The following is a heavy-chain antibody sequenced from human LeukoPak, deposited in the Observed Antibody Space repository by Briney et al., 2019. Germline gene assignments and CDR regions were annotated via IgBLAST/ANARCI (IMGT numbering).Heavy chain of an antibody. Sequence: SETLSLTCTVSGGSINNYYWSWIRQPAGKGLEWIGRIYTRGSTNYNPSLKSLVTMSVDTSKNQFSLKLSSVAAADTAVYYCARGRYCSADICSGGDAFDIWGQGTMVSVSS. J-gene: IGHJ3*02. CDR3: ARGRYCSADICSGGDAFDI. CDR1: GGSINNYY. CDR2: IYTRGST. D-gene: IGHD2-15*01. V-gene: IGHV4-4*07.